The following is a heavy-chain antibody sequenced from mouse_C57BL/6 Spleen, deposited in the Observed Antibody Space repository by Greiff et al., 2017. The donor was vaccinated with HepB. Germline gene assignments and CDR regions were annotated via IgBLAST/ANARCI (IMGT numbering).Heavy chain of an antibody. Sequence: DVMLVESGGGLVQPGGSLKLSCAASGFTFSDYGMAWVRQAPRKGPEWVAFISNLAYSIYYADTVTGRFTISRENAKNTLYLEMSSLRSEDTAMYYCARQRGAQATYAMDYWGQGTSVTVSS. V-gene: IGHV5-15*01. D-gene: IGHD3-2*02. CDR1: GFTFSDYG. J-gene: IGHJ4*01. CDR2: ISNLAYSI. CDR3: ARQRGAQATYAMDY.